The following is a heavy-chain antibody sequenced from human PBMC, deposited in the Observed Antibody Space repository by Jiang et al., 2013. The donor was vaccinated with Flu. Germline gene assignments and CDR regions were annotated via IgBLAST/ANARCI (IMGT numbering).Heavy chain of an antibody. J-gene: IGHJ4*02. Sequence: GAEVKKPGASVKVSCKASGYTFATYGISWVRQAPGEGLEWMGWISANSGNTNYAQKLQGRVAMTTDTSTNTAYMELRSLSSDDTALYYCAGGSYAYAFYFDYWGQGTLVTVSS. V-gene: IGHV1-18*04. CDR3: AGGSYAYAFYFDY. D-gene: IGHD5-18*01. CDR2: ISANSGNT. CDR1: GYTFATYG.